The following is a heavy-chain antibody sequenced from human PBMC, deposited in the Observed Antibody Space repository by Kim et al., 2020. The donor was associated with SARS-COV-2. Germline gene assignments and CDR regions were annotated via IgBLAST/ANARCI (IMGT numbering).Heavy chain of an antibody. V-gene: IGHV4-59*11. CDR3: ARVGGGGTSYLEAFDI. Sequence: SETLSLTCTVSGGSISSHHWSWIRQPPGKGPEWIGYIYHSGSTNYNPSLKSRVTISIDTSKSQFSLKLHSVTAADTAVYYCARVGGGGTSYLEAFDIWG. CDR2: IYHSGST. CDR1: GGSISSHH. D-gene: IGHD1-26*01. J-gene: IGHJ3*02.